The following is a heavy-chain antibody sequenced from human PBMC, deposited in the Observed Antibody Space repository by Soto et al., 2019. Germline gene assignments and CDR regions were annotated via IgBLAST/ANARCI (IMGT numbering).Heavy chain of an antibody. V-gene: IGHV1-69*02. Sequence: QVQLVQSGAEVKRPGSSVKVSCKASGDTFNFYSINWVRQAPGLGLEWMGRVNPIVSMSNYAQKFQGRVTTHADKSTSTAYRELISLRSENTAIYYGASSYGSGYRAFDYWGQGALVTVSS. CDR3: ASSYGSGYRAFDY. CDR1: GDTFNFYS. D-gene: IGHD3-10*01. J-gene: IGHJ4*02. CDR2: VNPIVSMS.